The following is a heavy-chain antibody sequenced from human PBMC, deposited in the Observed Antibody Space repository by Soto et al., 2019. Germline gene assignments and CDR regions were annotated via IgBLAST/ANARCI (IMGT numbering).Heavy chain of an antibody. J-gene: IGHJ4*02. CDR3: AHRYTSWETFDY. D-gene: IGHD2-2*01. Sequence: SGPTLVNPTQTLTLTCTFSGFSLSTSGVGVGWIRQPPGKALEWLALIYWDDDKRYSPSLKSRLTITKDTSKNQVVLTMTNVDPVDTATYFCAHRYTSWETFDYWGQGTLVTVSS. CDR2: IYWDDDK. CDR1: GFSLSTSGVG. V-gene: IGHV2-5*02.